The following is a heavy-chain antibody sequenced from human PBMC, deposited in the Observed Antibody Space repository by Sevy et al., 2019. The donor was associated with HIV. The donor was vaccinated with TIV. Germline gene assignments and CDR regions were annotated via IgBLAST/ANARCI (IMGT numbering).Heavy chain of an antibody. V-gene: IGHV3-15*07. CDR1: GFIFSNVW. J-gene: IGHJ5*02. Sequence: GGSLRLSCAASGFIFSNVWMNWVRQVPGKGLEWVGRIKTKDVGGTIDYGAPVTGRLTISRDDSKNTVYLQMNSLKSEDTAVYYCATDFSESYFGSWGQGSLVTVSS. D-gene: IGHD3-10*01. CDR2: IKTKDVGGTI. CDR3: ATDFSESYFGS.